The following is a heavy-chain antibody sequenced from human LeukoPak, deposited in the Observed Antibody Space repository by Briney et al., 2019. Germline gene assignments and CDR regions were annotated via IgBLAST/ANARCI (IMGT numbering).Heavy chain of an antibody. CDR1: GYTFNSYG. CDR3: ARVSLGNEPGSPQNYYYYGMDV. J-gene: IGHJ6*02. V-gene: IGHV1-69*13. Sequence: SVKVSCKASGYTFNSYGISWVRQAPGQGLEWMGGIIPIFGTANYAQKFQGRVTITADESTSTAYMELSSLRSEDTAVYYCARVSLGNEPGSPQNYYYYGMDVWGQGTTVTVSS. CDR2: IIPIFGTA.